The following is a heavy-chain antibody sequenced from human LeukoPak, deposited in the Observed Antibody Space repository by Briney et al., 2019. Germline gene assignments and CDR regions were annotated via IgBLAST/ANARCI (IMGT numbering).Heavy chain of an antibody. D-gene: IGHD3-22*01. CDR2: IYTSGST. CDR1: GGSISSYY. J-gene: IGHJ4*02. CDR3: ARETYYYDSSGYPDAYYFDY. Sequence: PSETLSLTCTVSGGSISSYYWSWIRQPAGKGLEWIGRIYTSGSTNYNPSLKSRVTMSVDTSKNQFPLKLSSVTAADTAVYYCARETYYYDSSGYPDAYYFDYWGQGTLVTVSS. V-gene: IGHV4-4*07.